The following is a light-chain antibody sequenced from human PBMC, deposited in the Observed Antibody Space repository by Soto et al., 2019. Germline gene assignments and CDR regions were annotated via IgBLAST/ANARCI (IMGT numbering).Light chain of an antibody. Sequence: QSALTQPPSASGSPGQSVTISCTGTSSDVGGYNYVSWYQQHPGKAPQLIIYDVSKRPSGVPDRFSGSKSGNTASLTVSGLQAEDEDDYFCHSYGGSNNYVIFGGGTKVTVL. V-gene: IGLV2-8*01. J-gene: IGLJ2*01. CDR2: DVS. CDR1: SSDVGGYNY. CDR3: HSYGGSNNYVI.